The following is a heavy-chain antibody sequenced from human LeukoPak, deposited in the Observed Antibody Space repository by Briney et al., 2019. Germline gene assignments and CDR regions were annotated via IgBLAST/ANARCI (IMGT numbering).Heavy chain of an antibody. CDR3: ASSHCGGDCYSGNFDY. Sequence: GSLRLSCAASGFTVSSNYMSWVRQAPGKGLEWVSVIYSGGSTYYADSVKGRFTISRDNSKNTLYLQMNSLRAEDTAVYYCASSHCGGDCYSGNFDYRGQGTLVTVSS. V-gene: IGHV3-53*01. CDR1: GFTVSSNY. J-gene: IGHJ4*02. CDR2: IYSGGST. D-gene: IGHD2-21*02.